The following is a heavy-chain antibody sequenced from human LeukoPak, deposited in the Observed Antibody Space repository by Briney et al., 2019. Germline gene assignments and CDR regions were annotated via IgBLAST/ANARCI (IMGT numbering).Heavy chain of an antibody. V-gene: IGHV3-21*01. J-gene: IGHJ4*02. D-gene: IGHD3-16*02. CDR1: GFTFSSYS. Sequence: GGSLRLSCAASGFTFSSYSMNWVRQAPGKGLEWVSSISSSSSYIYYADSVKGRFTISRDNAKNSLYLQMNSLRAEDTAVYYCARVHDYVWGSYRYNFELDYWGQGTLVTVSS. CDR3: ARVHDYVWGSYRYNFELDY. CDR2: ISSSSSYI.